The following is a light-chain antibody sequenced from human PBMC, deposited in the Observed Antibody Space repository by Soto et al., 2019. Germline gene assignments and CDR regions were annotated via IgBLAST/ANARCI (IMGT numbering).Light chain of an antibody. V-gene: IGKV3-20*01. CDR2: GAS. CDR1: QSVSSSY. Sequence: EIVLTQSPGTLSLSPGERATLSCRASQSVSSSYLAWYQQKPGQAPRLLIYGASIRATGTPDRFSGSGSGTDFTLTISRLEPEDFAVYYCQQYGSSPQTFGQGTKVEIK. J-gene: IGKJ1*01. CDR3: QQYGSSPQT.